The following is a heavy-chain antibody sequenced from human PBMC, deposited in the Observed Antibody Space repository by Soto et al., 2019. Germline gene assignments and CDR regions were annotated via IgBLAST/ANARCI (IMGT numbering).Heavy chain of an antibody. CDR2: ISGSGGTT. CDR1: GFTCSNYA. Sequence: GGSLRLSCAASGFTCSNYAMTWVRQAPGKGLEWVSTISGSGGTTYYPDSVKGRFTISRDNSKNTLYLQLSSLRADDTAVFYCAKPSGYCSGGSCYCHFESWGQGTLVTVSS. J-gene: IGHJ4*02. CDR3: AKPSGYCSGGSCYCHFES. V-gene: IGHV3-23*01. D-gene: IGHD2-15*01.